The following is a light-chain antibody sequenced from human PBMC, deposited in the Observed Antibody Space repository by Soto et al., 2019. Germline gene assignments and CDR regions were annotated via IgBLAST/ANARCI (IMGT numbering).Light chain of an antibody. Sequence: QAVVTQPPSASGTPGQRVTISCSGSSSNIGGNTVSWYQQLPGAAPKLLIYSNHQRPSGVPDRFSGSKSGTSASLAISGLQSEDEADYYCAAWDDSLKGVVFGGGTKVTVL. J-gene: IGLJ2*01. V-gene: IGLV1-44*01. CDR3: AAWDDSLKGVV. CDR2: SNH. CDR1: SSNIGGNT.